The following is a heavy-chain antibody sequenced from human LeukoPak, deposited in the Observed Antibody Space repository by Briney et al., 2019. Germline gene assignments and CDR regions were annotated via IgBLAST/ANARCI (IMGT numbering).Heavy chain of an antibody. CDR1: GGSISSYY. V-gene: IGHV4-59*01. CDR2: IYYSGST. J-gene: IGHJ2*01. CDR3: ARRFYYDSSGYYYVQPSLWYFDL. Sequence: SETLSLTCTVSGGSISSYYWSWIRQPPGKGLEWIGYIYYSGSTNYNPSLKSRVTISVDTSKNQFSLKLSSVTAADTAVYYCARRFYYDSSGYYYVQPSLWYFDLWGRGTLVTVSS. D-gene: IGHD3-22*01.